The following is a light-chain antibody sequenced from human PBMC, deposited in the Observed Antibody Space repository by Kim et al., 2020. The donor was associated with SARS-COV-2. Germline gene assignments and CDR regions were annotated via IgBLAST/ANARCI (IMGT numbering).Light chain of an antibody. CDR1: SIDLSGEKS. CDR3: SSYTDAKTCV. J-gene: IGLJ1*01. CDR2: DVT. V-gene: IGLV2-14*03. Sequence: GHSITISCSGASIDLSGEKSVSWYRQYPGKAPNLMMYDVTVRPAGVTSRFSGSKSANTAFLTISGLRDEDEADYYCSSYTDAKTCVFGTGTKVTVL.